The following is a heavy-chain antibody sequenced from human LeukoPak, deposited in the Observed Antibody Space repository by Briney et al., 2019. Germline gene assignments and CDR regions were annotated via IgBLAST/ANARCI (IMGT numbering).Heavy chain of an antibody. V-gene: IGHV3-33*06. CDR1: GFTFSSYA. J-gene: IGHJ4*02. D-gene: IGHD5-18*01. CDR3: AKAFNSGYSYGTDY. Sequence: GGSLRLSCAASGFTFSSYAMHWVRQAPGKGLEWVALIWYDGTNKYYADSVKGRFTISRDNSKNTLYLQMNSLRAEDTAVYYCAKAFNSGYSYGTDYWGQGTLVTVSS. CDR2: IWYDGTNK.